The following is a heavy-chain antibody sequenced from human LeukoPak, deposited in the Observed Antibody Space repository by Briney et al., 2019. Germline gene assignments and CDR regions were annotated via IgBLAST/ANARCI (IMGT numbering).Heavy chain of an antibody. CDR1: GFTFSSYA. V-gene: IGHV3-23*01. CDR3: AKDPYYYDSSGYYPFDY. D-gene: IGHD3-22*01. CDR2: ISGSGGST. J-gene: IGHJ4*02. Sequence: SGGSLRLSCAASGFTFSSYAMSWVRQAPGKGLEWVSAISGSGGSTYYADSVKGRFTISRDNSKNTLYLQMNSLRAEDTAVYYCAKDPYYYDSSGYYPFDYWGREPWSPSPQ.